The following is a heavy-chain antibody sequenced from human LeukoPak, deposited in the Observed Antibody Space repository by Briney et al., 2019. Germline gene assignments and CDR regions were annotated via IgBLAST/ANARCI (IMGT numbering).Heavy chain of an antibody. CDR1: GASNNSFY. J-gene: IGHJ4*02. CDR3: ARGIAAAGISWGY. CDR2: THPSGNS. D-gene: IGHD6-13*01. V-gene: IGHV4-4*09. Sequence: SETLSLSCIVSGASNNSFYWSWLRQPPGKGLEWIGYTHPSGNSNYSPSLKSRVTISVDTSTNQFSLKLKSVTAADTAVYYCARGIAAAGISWGYWGQGTLVTVSS.